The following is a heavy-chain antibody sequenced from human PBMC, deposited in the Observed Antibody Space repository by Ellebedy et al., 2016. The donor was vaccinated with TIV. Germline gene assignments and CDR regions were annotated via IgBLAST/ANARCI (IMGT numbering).Heavy chain of an antibody. CDR2: IDPSDSHT. V-gene: IGHV5-51*01. D-gene: IGHD5-12*01. Sequence: GESLKISCQGSGYVFSTYWIGWVRQRPGKGLEWMGIIDPSDSHTTYSPAFQGPVTISADNTINTVYLQWSSLKASDTAIYYCTRRSYHYFSFSGCFPFYFDSWGRGTLVTVSS. J-gene: IGHJ4*02. CDR1: GYVFSTYW. CDR3: TRRSYHYFSFSGCFPFYFDS.